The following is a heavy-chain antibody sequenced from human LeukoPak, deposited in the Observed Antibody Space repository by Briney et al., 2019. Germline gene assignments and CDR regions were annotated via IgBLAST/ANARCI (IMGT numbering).Heavy chain of an antibody. J-gene: IGHJ4*02. CDR1: GFSFSNYA. V-gene: IGHV3-23*01. CDR3: AKWGDYDILTGYYVSDF. CDR2: IRASSGRT. D-gene: IGHD3-9*01. Sequence: GGSLRLSCAASGFSFSNYAMSWVRQAPGKGLEWVSDIRASSGRTYYADSVKGRFTISRDNSKNTLYVEMNTLRAEDTAVYYCAKWGDYDILTGYYVSDFWGQGTLVTVSS.